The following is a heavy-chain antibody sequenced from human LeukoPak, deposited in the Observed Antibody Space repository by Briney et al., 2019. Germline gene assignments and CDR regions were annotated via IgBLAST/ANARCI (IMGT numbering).Heavy chain of an antibody. D-gene: IGHD3-3*01. CDR1: GYTFTSYD. V-gene: IGHV1-8*03. CDR2: MNPNSGNT. CDR3: ARGLGFYDFWSGQNYYYYYYMDV. Sequence: ASVKVSRKASGYTFTSYDINWVRQATGQGLEWMGWMNPNSGNTGYAQKFQGRVTITRNTSISTAYMELSSLRSEDTAVYYCARGLGFYDFWSGQNYYYYYYMDVWGKGTTVTVSS. J-gene: IGHJ6*03.